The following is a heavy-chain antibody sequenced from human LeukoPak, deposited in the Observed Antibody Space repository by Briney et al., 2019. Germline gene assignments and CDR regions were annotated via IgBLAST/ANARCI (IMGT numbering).Heavy chain of an antibody. CDR2: ISGSGGST. CDR3: AKGGFPYYYDSSGYSDY. D-gene: IGHD3-22*01. V-gene: IGHV3-23*01. J-gene: IGHJ4*02. CDR1: GFTFSDYY. Sequence: GGSLRLSCAASGFTFSDYYMSWIRQAPGKGLEWVSAISGSGGSTYYADSVKGRFTISRDNSKNTLYLQMNSLRAEDTAVYYCAKGGFPYYYDSSGYSDYWGQGTLVTVSS.